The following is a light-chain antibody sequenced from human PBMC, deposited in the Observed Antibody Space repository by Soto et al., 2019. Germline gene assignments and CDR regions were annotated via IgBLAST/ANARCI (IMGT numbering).Light chain of an antibody. CDR3: QQYNGYSRT. J-gene: IGKJ1*01. Sequence: DIVMTQSPDSLAVSLGERATINCKSSQSVLYSSNNKNYLAWYQQKSGTAPKLLIYKASTLQSGVPPRFSGSGSGTEFTLTISSLQPDDFATYYCQQYNGYSRTFGQGTKVDIK. V-gene: IGKV4-1*01. CDR1: QSVLYSSNNKNY. CDR2: KAS.